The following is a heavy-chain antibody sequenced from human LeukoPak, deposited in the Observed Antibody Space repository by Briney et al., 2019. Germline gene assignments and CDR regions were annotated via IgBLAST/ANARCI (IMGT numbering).Heavy chain of an antibody. CDR2: INPNSGGT. Sequence: ASVKVSCKASGYTFTGYYTHWVRQAPGQGLEWMGWINPNSGGTNYAQKFQGRVTMTRDTSISTAYMELSRLRSDDTAVYYCAREYSIAAAIYYFDYWGQGTLVTVSP. CDR3: AREYSIAAAIYYFDY. J-gene: IGHJ4*02. D-gene: IGHD6-13*01. CDR1: GYTFTGYY. V-gene: IGHV1-2*02.